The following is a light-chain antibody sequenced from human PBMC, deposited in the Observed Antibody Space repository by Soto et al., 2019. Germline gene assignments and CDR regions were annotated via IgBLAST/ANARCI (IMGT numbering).Light chain of an antibody. CDR1: QSVSSN. V-gene: IGKV3-15*01. CDR2: GAS. J-gene: IGKJ5*01. Sequence: EIVMTQSPATLSVSPGERATLSCRASQSVSSNLAWYQQKPGQAPRLLIYGASTRATGIPARFSGSGSGTEFTLTISSLRSQDFAVYYCQQYKNWPPITFGQGTRLEIK. CDR3: QQYKNWPPIT.